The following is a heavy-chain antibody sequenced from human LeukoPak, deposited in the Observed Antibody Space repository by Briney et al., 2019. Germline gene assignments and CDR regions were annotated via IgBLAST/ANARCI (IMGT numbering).Heavy chain of an antibody. CDR3: ARGESYDSDLDY. D-gene: IGHD3-22*01. CDR1: GYTFTSYD. Sequence: ASVKVSCKASGYTFTSYDINWVRQATGQGLEWMGWISAYNGNTNYAQKLQGRVTMTTDTSTSTAYMELRSLRSDDTAVYYCARGESYDSDLDYWGQGTLVTVSS. J-gene: IGHJ4*02. CDR2: ISAYNGNT. V-gene: IGHV1-18*01.